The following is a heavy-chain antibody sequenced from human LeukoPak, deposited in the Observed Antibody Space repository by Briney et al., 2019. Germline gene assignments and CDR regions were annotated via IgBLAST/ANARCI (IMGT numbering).Heavy chain of an antibody. V-gene: IGHV3-23*01. CDR1: GFTFNDYA. Sequence: GGSLRLSCAASGFTFNDYAMTWVRQAPGKELEWVSLISASGSNTYYAGSVKGRFFISRDNPKNTLNLQMSSLRAEDTALYYCAKGIYDYALDFWGQGALVTVSS. J-gene: IGHJ4*02. CDR3: AKGIYDYALDF. CDR2: ISASGSNT. D-gene: IGHD4/OR15-4a*01.